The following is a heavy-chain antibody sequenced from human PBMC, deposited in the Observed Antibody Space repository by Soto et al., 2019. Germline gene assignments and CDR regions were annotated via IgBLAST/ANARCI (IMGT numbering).Heavy chain of an antibody. V-gene: IGHV3-33*01. CDR1: GFTFSSYG. CDR2: IWYDGSNK. Sequence: GGSLRLSCAASGFTFSSYGMHWVRQAPGKGLEWVAVIWYDGSNKYYADSVKGRFTISRDNSKNTLYLQMNSLRAEDTAVYYCARDPEPHCSGGSCYFLLNYWGQGTLVTVSS. CDR3: ARDPEPHCSGGSCYFLLNY. J-gene: IGHJ4*02. D-gene: IGHD2-15*01.